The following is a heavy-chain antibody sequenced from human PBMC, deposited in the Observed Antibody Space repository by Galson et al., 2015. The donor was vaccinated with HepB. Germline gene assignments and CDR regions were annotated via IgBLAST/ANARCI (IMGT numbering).Heavy chain of an antibody. CDR3: ARWVANGRWESVTTANDAFDI. V-gene: IGHV1-2*02. CDR1: GYTFTGYF. CDR2: INPNSGGT. Sequence: SVKVSCKASGYTFTGYFMHWVRQAPGQGLEWMGWINPNSGGTNYAQKFQGRVTMTRDTSISTAYMELSRLRSDDTAVYYCARWVANGRWESVTTANDAFDIWGQGTMVTVSS. J-gene: IGHJ3*02. D-gene: IGHD4-17*01.